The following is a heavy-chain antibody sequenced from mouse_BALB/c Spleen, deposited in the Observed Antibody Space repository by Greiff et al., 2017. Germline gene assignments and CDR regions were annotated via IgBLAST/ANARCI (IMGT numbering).Heavy chain of an antibody. Sequence: QVQLQQSGAELAKPGASVTMSCKASGYTFTSYWMHWVKQRPGQGLEWIGYINPSTGYTEYNQKFKDKATLTADKSSSTAYMQLSSLTSEDSAVYYCARLAGTTMDYWGQGTSVTVSS. V-gene: IGHV1-7*01. CDR1: GYTFTSYW. CDR2: INPSTGYT. J-gene: IGHJ4*01. D-gene: IGHD4-1*01. CDR3: ARLAGTTMDY.